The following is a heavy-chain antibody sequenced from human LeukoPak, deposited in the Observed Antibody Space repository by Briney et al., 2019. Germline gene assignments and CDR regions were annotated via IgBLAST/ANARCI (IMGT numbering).Heavy chain of an antibody. CDR3: AREASSGSYYSNWFDP. CDR2: INANSGGT. D-gene: IGHD1-26*01. Sequence: ASVTVSFKASGYTFTCYYMHWVRQAPGQGLEWMGWINANSGGTNYAQKFQGSVTMTTVTSISTAYMELSRLRSDDTAVYYCAREASSGSYYSNWFDPWGQGTLVTVSS. V-gene: IGHV1-2*02. J-gene: IGHJ5*02. CDR1: GYTFTCYY.